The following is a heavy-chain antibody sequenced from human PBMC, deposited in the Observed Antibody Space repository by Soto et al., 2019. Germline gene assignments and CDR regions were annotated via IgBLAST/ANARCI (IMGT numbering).Heavy chain of an antibody. CDR2: IYYSGST. CDR3: ARALAGPYGMDV. D-gene: IGHD3-16*01. CDR1: GGSISSYY. Sequence: QVQLQESGPGLVKPSETLSLTCTVSGGSISSYYWSWIRQPPGKGLEWIGYIYYSGSTNYNPSLKSRVTISVDTSKNQFSLKLSSVTAADTAVYYCARALAGPYGMDVWGQGTTVTVSS. J-gene: IGHJ6*02. V-gene: IGHV4-59*08.